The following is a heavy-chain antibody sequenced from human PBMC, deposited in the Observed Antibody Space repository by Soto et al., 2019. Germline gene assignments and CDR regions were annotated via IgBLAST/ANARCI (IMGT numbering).Heavy chain of an antibody. V-gene: IGHV3-23*02. CDR2: ISGSDGRT. J-gene: IGHJ4*02. D-gene: IGHD6-13*01. CDR1: GFTFSSYA. Sequence: GGSLRLSCAASGFTFSSYAMSWVRQAPGKGLEWVSVISGSDGRTYYGDSVKGRFTISRDNSKNTLYLQMNSLRAEDTAVYYCAKNRERDAWYEECWGQGTLVTVSS. CDR3: AKNRERDAWYEEC.